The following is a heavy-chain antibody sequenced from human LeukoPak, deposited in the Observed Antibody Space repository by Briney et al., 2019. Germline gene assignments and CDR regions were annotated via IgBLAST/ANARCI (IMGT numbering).Heavy chain of an antibody. V-gene: IGHV3-7*05. CDR1: GFTFSSYG. J-gene: IGHJ3*02. CDR3: ARVSILNLGELSEAFDI. D-gene: IGHD3-16*02. CDR2: INQDGSEK. Sequence: GGSLRLSCAASGFTFSSYGMRWVRQAPGKGLEWVANINQDGSEKYYLDSVKGRFTISRDNAKNSLYLQMNSLRAENTAVYFCARVSILNLGELSEAFDIWGQGTMVTVSS.